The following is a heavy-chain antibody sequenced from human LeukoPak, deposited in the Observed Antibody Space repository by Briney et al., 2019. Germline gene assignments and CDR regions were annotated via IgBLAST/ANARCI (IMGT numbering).Heavy chain of an antibody. CDR2: INHSGST. D-gene: IGHD1-14*01. V-gene: IGHV4-34*01. CDR3: ASPSISGNRFDY. J-gene: IGHJ4*02. CDR1: GGSFSGYY. Sequence: PSETLSLTCAVYGGSFSGYYWSWNRQPPGKGLEWIGEINHSGSTNYNPPLKSRVTISVDTSKNQFSLKLSSVTAADTAVYYCASPSISGNRFDYWGQGTLVTVSS.